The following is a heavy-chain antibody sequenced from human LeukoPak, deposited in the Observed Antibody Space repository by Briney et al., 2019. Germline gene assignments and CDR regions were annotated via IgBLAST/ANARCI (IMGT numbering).Heavy chain of an antibody. Sequence: GGSLRLSCAASGFTFSRYWMHWVRQAPGKGLVWVSRIKSDGSTNYADSVKGRFTISRVNAKNTVSLQMNSLRAEDTGVYYCARAPAEIGGYYPEYFRHWGQGTLVTVSS. J-gene: IGHJ1*01. CDR1: GFTFSRYW. V-gene: IGHV3-74*01. CDR2: IKSDGST. D-gene: IGHD3-22*01. CDR3: ARAPAEIGGYYPEYFRH.